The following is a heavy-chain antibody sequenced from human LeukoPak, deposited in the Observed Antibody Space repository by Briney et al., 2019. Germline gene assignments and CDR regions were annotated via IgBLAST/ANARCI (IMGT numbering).Heavy chain of an antibody. J-gene: IGHJ4*02. CDR1: GFTFSSYA. CDR2: ISGSGGSK. D-gene: IGHD6-13*01. CDR3: AKGGSWYYFDY. V-gene: IGHV3-23*01. Sequence: QTGGSLRLSCAASGFTFSSYAMSWVRQAPGKGLEWVSAISGSGGSKYYADSVKGRFTISRDNSKTTLYLQMNSLRAEDTAVYYCAKGGSWYYFDYWGQGTLVTVSS.